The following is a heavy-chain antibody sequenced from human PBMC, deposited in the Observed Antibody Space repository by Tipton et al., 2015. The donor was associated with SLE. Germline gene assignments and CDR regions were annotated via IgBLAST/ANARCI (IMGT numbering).Heavy chain of an antibody. CDR2: ISHSGRT. D-gene: IGHD6-13*01. CDR1: GGSFSGYY. Sequence: TLSLTCAVYGGSFSGYYWSWIRQPPGKGLEWIGEISHSGRTGYNPSLKSRVTISVDTSKNQFSLRLTSVTAADTAVYYCARGIAAAVTYYWGQGTLVTVSS. J-gene: IGHJ4*02. CDR3: ARGIAAAVTYY. V-gene: IGHV4-34*01.